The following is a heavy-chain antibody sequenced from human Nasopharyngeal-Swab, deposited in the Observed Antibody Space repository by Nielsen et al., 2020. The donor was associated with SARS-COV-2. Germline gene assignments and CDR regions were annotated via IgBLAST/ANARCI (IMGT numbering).Heavy chain of an antibody. CDR3: AKDSGAGFCDAGSCFPTNH. D-gene: IGHD2-15*01. V-gene: IGHV3-23*01. Sequence: GGSLRLSCAASGFTFTSYAMNWVRHAPGKGLEWVSGMSGRGEKTYYAESVKGRFTISRDVSKNTLYLQMNGLRAEDTAVYYCAKDSGAGFCDAGSCFPTNHWGQGTLVTVSS. J-gene: IGHJ5*02. CDR1: GFTFTSYA. CDR2: MSGRGEKT.